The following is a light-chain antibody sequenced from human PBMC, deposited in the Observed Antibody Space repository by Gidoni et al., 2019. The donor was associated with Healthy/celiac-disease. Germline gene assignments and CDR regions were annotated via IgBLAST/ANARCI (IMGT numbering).Light chain of an antibody. Sequence: SYVLTQPPSVSVAPGKTARITCGGNNIGSKSVHGYQPKPGQAPVLVIYYDSDRPSGIPERFSGSNSGNTATLTVSRVEAGDEADYYCQVWDSSSDPWVFGGGTKLTVL. CDR2: YDS. CDR1: NIGSKS. CDR3: QVWDSSSDPWV. V-gene: IGLV3-21*04. J-gene: IGLJ3*02.